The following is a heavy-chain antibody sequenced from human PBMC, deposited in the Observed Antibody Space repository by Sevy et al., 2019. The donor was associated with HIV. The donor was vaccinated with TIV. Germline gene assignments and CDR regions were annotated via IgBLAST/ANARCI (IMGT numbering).Heavy chain of an antibody. CDR2: IIPILGTV. Sequence: ASVKVSCKASGGTFSSYGISWVRQAPGQGLEWMGGIIPILGTVNYAQKFQGRVTITADESTKTAYMELSSLRSEDTAVYYCARVGGNGWYYLDYWGQETLVTVSS. CDR3: ARVGGNGWYYLDY. J-gene: IGHJ4*02. CDR1: GGTFSSYG. V-gene: IGHV1-69*13. D-gene: IGHD6-19*01.